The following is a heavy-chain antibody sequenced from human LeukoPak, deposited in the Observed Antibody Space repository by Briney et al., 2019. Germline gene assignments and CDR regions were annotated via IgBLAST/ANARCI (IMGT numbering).Heavy chain of an antibody. Sequence: SETLSLTCTVSGGSISGYYWSWIRQPPGKGLEWIGYIYYSGSTNYNPSLKSRVTISVDTSKNQFSLKLSSVTAADTAVYYCASSRTMARGVTVDYWGQGTLVTVSS. V-gene: IGHV4-59*01. D-gene: IGHD3-10*01. CDR1: GGSISGYY. CDR3: ASSRTMARGVTVDY. J-gene: IGHJ4*02. CDR2: IYYSGST.